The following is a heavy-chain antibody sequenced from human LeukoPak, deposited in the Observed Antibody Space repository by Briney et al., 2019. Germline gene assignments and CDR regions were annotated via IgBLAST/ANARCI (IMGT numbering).Heavy chain of an antibody. CDR3: ARGGIATPGVGGYFDY. V-gene: IGHV4-34*01. CDR2: ISHSGST. Sequence: NSSETLSLTCAVYGGSFRGYYWSWIRQPPGKGLEWIGEISHSGSTDHNPSLKSRVTISEDTSKSQFSLKLSAVTAADTALYYCARGGIATPGVGGYFDYWGQGIFVTVSS. CDR1: GGSFRGYY. J-gene: IGHJ4*02. D-gene: IGHD6-13*01.